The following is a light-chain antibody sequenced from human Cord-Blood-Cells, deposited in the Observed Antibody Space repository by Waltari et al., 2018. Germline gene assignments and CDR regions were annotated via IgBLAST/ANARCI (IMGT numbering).Light chain of an antibody. CDR1: QSISSY. Sequence: IQMTQSPSYLSASVGDGVTITCRASQSISSYLNWYQQKPGKAPKLLIYAASSLQSGVPSRFSGSGSGTDFTLTISSLQPEDFATYYCQQSYSTPITFGQGTRLEIK. J-gene: IGKJ5*01. CDR2: AAS. V-gene: IGKV1-39*01. CDR3: QQSYSTPIT.